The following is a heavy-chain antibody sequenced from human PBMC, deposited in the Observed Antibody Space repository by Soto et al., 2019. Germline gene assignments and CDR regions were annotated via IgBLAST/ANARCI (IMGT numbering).Heavy chain of an antibody. Sequence: SVEVSCKASGGTLRNHGVTWVRQAPGQELEWVGGIVPAFGTTKYAQRLQGRVTITADGSTSTVYLELSSLRSEDTAVYFCARGDYYSSGSVATSYYYNGMDVWGQGTTVTVSS. CDR3: ARGDYYSSGSVATSYYYNGMDV. CDR1: GGTLRNHG. D-gene: IGHD3-10*01. V-gene: IGHV1-69*13. J-gene: IGHJ6*02. CDR2: IVPAFGTT.